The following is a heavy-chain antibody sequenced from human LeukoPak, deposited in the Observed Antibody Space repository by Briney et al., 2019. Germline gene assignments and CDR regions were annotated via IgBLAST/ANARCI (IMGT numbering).Heavy chain of an antibody. V-gene: IGHV4-61*02. Sequence: PSETLSLTCTVSGGSISSGSYYWSWIRQPAGKGLEWIGRIYTSGSTNYNPSLKSRVTISVDTSKNQFSLKLSSVAAADTAVYYCASLLNYYDSSGYSYYYYMDVWGKGTTVTVSS. D-gene: IGHD3-22*01. J-gene: IGHJ6*03. CDR3: ASLLNYYDSSGYSYYYYMDV. CDR1: GGSISSGSYY. CDR2: IYTSGST.